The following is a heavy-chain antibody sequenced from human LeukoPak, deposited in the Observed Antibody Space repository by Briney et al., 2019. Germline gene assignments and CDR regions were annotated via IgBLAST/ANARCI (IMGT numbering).Heavy chain of an antibody. Sequence: SETLSLTCTVSGYSISNGYDWGWVRQPPGKGLECIGSISHTGSTYYNPSLESRVTISLDTSNNQFSLELSSVTAAYTAVYYCARTYINFSNYFDPWGQGSLVTVSS. V-gene: IGHV4-38-2*02. CDR2: ISHTGST. D-gene: IGHD4-11*01. CDR1: GYSISNGYD. J-gene: IGHJ5*02. CDR3: ARTYINFSNYFDP.